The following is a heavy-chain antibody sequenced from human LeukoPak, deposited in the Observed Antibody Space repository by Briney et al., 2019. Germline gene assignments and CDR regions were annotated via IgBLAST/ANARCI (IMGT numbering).Heavy chain of an antibody. D-gene: IGHD6-19*01. CDR2: INPNGGGT. CDR3: ARGYSSGLMDV. Sequence: ALVKVSCKASGYTFTSYYMHWVRQAPGQGLEWMGIINPNGGGTNYAQKSQGRVTMTRDMSTSTVYMELSSLRSEDTAVYYCARGYSSGLMDVWGKGTTITVSS. V-gene: IGHV1-46*01. J-gene: IGHJ6*04. CDR1: GYTFTSYY.